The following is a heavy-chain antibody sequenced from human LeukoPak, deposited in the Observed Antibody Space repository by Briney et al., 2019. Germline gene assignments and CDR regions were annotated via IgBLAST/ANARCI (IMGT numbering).Heavy chain of an antibody. Sequence: PGGSLRLSCGASGFTFSSYGMHWVRQAPGKGLEWVAFMQYDGSGKYYADSTKGRFTISRDNSKNTLFLQMNSLRGEDTAVYYCVKGSSWHFDYWGQGTLVTVSS. CDR1: GFTFSSYG. CDR3: VKGSSWHFDY. V-gene: IGHV3-30*02. J-gene: IGHJ4*02. D-gene: IGHD6-13*01. CDR2: MQYDGSGK.